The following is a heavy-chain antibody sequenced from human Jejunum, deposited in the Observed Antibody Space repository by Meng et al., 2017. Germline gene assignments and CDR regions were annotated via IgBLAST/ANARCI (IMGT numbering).Heavy chain of an antibody. D-gene: IGHD3-10*02. CDR1: GGSLESNNW. Sequence: QRQLQESGPGLVKPSETLSLTCAVSGGSLESNNWWTWIRQPPGQGLEWIGEVYHSGSTHYNPSLQSRVTISIDNSKNRFSLSLNSVTAADTAIYYCARADYVRYFDLWGRGTLVTVSS. CDR2: VYHSGST. CDR3: ARADYVRYFDL. J-gene: IGHJ2*01. V-gene: IGHV4-4*02.